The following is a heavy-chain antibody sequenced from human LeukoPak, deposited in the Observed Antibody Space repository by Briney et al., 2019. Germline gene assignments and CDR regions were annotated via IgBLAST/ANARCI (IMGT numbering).Heavy chain of an antibody. V-gene: IGHV4-39*01. CDR2: IYYSGST. Sequence: PSETLSLTCTVSGGPISSSSYYWGWIRQPPGKGLEWIGSIYYSGSTYYNPSLKSRVTISVDTSKNQFSLKLSSVTAADTAVYYCARHGPGAAPPVGRVFDYWGQGTLVTVSS. J-gene: IGHJ4*02. CDR1: GGPISSSSYY. CDR3: ARHGPGAAPPVGRVFDY. D-gene: IGHD6-6*01.